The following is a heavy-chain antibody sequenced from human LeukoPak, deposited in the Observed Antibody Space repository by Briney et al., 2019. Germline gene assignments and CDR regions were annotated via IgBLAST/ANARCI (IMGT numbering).Heavy chain of an antibody. CDR3: ARHAKPFPGVYYDSSGPFYMDV. J-gene: IGHJ6*03. CDR1: GGAISSSSYC. Sequence: SLGTLSLSCTVSGGAISSSSYCRGCIRQPPGKGMEWIGSSYYSGSIYYNPSLKRRVTISVDTSKNLFSLKLSSVTAADSAVYYCARHAKPFPGVYYDSSGPFYMDVWGKGTTVTVSS. V-gene: IGHV4-39*01. D-gene: IGHD3-22*01. CDR2: SYYSGSI.